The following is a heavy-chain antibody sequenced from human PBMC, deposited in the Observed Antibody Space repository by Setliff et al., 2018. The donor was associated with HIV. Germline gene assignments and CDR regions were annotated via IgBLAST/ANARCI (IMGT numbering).Heavy chain of an antibody. J-gene: IGHJ6*03. Sequence: SETLSLTCTVSGFSIHSDYYWAWIRQPPGRGLESPGRGLEWIGHIFHSGSTYYNPSLKNRVSMSVDTSKNQFSLKLSSVTAADTAVYYCARHLYYYDSSGYLQPYYYMDVWGKGTTVTVS. CDR2: IFHSGST. D-gene: IGHD3-22*01. CDR3: ARHLYYYDSSGYLQPYYYMDV. V-gene: IGHV4-38-2*02. CDR1: GFSIHSDYY.